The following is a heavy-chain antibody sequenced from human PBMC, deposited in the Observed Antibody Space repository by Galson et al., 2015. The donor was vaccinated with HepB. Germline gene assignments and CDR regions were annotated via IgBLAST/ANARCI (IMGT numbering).Heavy chain of an antibody. D-gene: IGHD5-18*01. J-gene: IGHJ6*03. V-gene: IGHV5-51*01. Sequence: QSGAEVKKPGESLKISCKGSGYSFTNYWIAWVRQMPGKGLEWMGIIHPGDSDIRHRPSFQGQVTISVDKSLTTAYLQWKGLKASDSAMYYCARVNTTGHSFYHMDVWGTGTTVTVSS. CDR2: IHPGDSDI. CDR3: ARVNTTGHSFYHMDV. CDR1: GYSFTNYW.